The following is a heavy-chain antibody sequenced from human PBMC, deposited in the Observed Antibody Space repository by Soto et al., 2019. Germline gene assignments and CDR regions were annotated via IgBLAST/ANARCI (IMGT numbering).Heavy chain of an antibody. CDR2: IRSKANSYAT. CDR1: GFTFSGSA. D-gene: IGHD3-22*01. V-gene: IGHV3-73*01. CDR3: TREISHYYDSSGYYFDAFDI. Sequence: PGGSLRLSCAASGFTFSGSAMHWVRQASGKGLEWVGRIRSKANSYATAYAASVKGRFTISRDDSKNTAYLQMNSLKTEDTAVYYCTREISHYYDSSGYYFDAFDIWGQGTMVTVSS. J-gene: IGHJ3*02.